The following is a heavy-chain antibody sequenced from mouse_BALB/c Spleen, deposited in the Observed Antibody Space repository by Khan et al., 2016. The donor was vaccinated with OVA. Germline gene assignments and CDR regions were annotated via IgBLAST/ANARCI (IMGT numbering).Heavy chain of an antibody. CDR1: GFTFSTYG. J-gene: IGHJ3*01. V-gene: IGHV5-6*01. Sequence: DVHLVESGGDLVKPGGSLKLSCAVSGFTFSTYGMSWVRQTPDMRLEWVATISTGGHYTYYPDSVKGRFTISRDNAMNTLYLQMSILKSEDTAIYYCTRLAYYYNSAGFAYWGPGTLVAVSA. D-gene: IGHD1-1*01. CDR3: TRLAYYYNSAGFAY. CDR2: ISTGGHYT.